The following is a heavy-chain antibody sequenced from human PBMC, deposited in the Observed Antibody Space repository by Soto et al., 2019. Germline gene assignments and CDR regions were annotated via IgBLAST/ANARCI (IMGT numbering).Heavy chain of an antibody. V-gene: IGHV4-59*01. CDR1: GGSISSYY. CDR3: ARDLWGYCGTDCYPLDV. D-gene: IGHD2-21*02. J-gene: IGHJ6*02. Sequence: SETLSRTCTVSGGSISSYYWSWIRQPPGKGLEWIGYMYNTGSTIYNPSLKSRVTISVDTSKNQFSLKLNSVTAADTAVYYCARDLWGYCGTDCYPLDVWGQGTTVTVS. CDR2: MYNTGST.